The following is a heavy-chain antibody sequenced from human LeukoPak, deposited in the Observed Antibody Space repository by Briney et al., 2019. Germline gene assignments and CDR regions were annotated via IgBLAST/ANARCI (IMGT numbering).Heavy chain of an antibody. CDR2: IFSGGNT. D-gene: IGHD3-10*01. V-gene: IGHV3-53*04. CDR1: GFIVSSNY. CDR3: ARDVYGSGKRGAFDI. Sequence: PGGSLRLSCAASGFIVSSNYMSWVRQAPGKGLEWVSLIFSGGNTYYADSVKGRFTISRHNSGNTLYLQMNSLRAEDTAVYYCARDVYGSGKRGAFDIWGQGTMVTVSS. J-gene: IGHJ3*02.